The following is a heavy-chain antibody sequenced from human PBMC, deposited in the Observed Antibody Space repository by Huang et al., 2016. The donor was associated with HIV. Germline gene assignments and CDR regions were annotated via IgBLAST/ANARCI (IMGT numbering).Heavy chain of an antibody. J-gene: IGHJ5*02. Sequence: QVHLVQSGPEVKKPGASVKVSCKASGYNFTSRGLHWVRQAPGRRLEWRGYINPGKGNTKYSPKFQDRVTLTRDISANTAYMQLSRLTSEDTAVYYCASGQRMRESDIVATIPVSWGQGALVTVSS. V-gene: IGHV1-3*01. CDR2: INPGKGNT. CDR1: GYNFTSRG. D-gene: IGHD5-12*01. CDR3: ASGQRMRESDIVATIPVS.